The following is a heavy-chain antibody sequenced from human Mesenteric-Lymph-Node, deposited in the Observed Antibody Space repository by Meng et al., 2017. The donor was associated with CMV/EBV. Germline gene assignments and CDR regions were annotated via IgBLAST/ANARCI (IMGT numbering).Heavy chain of an antibody. Sequence: SITRVNYYWGWFRQSPGKGLEWIGTIYYSGTTFYNPSLNSRVTISVDTSKNQFSLRLSSVTAADTALYYCARQEGYDFWSGLHPLSDYWGQGSLVTVSS. J-gene: IGHJ4*02. CDR3: ARQEGYDFWSGLHPLSDY. D-gene: IGHD3-3*01. CDR1: SITRVNYY. V-gene: IGHV4-39*01. CDR2: IYYSGTT.